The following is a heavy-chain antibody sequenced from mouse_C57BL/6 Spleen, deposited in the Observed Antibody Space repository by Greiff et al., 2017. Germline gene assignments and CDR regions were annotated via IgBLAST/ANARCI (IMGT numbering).Heavy chain of an antibody. Sequence: VQLQQPGAELVMPGASVKLSCKASGYTFTSYWMPWVKQRPGQGLEWIGEIDPTDSYTNYNQKFKSKATLTVDKSSSTADMQLSSLTSEDSAVYYCARKGLRAMDGWGEGASVTV. CDR3: ARKGLRAMDG. CDR1: GYTFTSYW. J-gene: IGHJ4*01. D-gene: IGHD3-1*01. V-gene: IGHV1-69*01. CDR2: IDPTDSYT.